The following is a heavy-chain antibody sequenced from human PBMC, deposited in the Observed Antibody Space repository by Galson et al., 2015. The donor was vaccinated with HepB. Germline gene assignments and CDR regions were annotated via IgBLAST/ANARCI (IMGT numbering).Heavy chain of an antibody. D-gene: IGHD2-15*01. J-gene: IGHJ6*02. Sequence: SVKVSCKASGGTFSSYAISWVRQAPGQGLEWMGGIIPIFGTANYAQKFQGRVTITADESTSTAYMELSSLRSEDTAVYYCARDCSGGSCYLLYGMDVWGQGTTVTVSS. CDR1: GGTFSSYA. CDR2: IIPIFGTA. CDR3: ARDCSGGSCYLLYGMDV. V-gene: IGHV1-69*13.